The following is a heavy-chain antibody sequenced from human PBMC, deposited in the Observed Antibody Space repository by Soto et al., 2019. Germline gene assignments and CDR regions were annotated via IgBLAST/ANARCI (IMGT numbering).Heavy chain of an antibody. J-gene: IGHJ5*02. D-gene: IGHD1-26*01. V-gene: IGHV2-26*01. CDR2: IFSNDEK. CDR3: ALIVRGSYCGNWFDP. Sequence: QVTLKESGPVLVKPTETLTLTCTVSGFSLSNARMGVSWIRQPPGKALEWLAHIFSNDEKSYSTSLKSRLTISKDTSKSQVVLTMTNMDPVDTGTYYCALIVRGSYCGNWFDPWGQGTLVTVSS. CDR1: GFSLSNARMG.